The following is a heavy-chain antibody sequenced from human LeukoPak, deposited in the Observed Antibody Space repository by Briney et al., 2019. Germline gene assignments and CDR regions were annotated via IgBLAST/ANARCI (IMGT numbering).Heavy chain of an antibody. CDR1: GYTFTSYD. D-gene: IGHD2-2*01. CDR2: MNPSSGST. V-gene: IGHV1-8*03. J-gene: IGHJ6*04. CDR3: ARGRSAMRMDV. Sequence: ASVKVSCKASGYTFTSYDINWVRQATGQGLEWMGWMNPSSGSTGYAQKFQGRVTITRNTSTSTAYMELSTLRSEDTAVYYCARGRSAMRMDVWGKGTTVTVSS.